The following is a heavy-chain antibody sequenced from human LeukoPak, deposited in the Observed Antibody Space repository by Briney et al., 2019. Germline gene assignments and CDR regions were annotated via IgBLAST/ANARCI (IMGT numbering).Heavy chain of an antibody. CDR1: GGSVSSGSYY. J-gene: IGHJ2*01. Sequence: SETLSLTCTVSGGSVSSGSYYWSWIRQPPGKGLEWIGYIYYSGSTNYNPSLKSRVTISVDTSKNQFSLKLSSVTAADTAVHYCAREGSGSYYTLGWYFDLWGRGTLVTVSS. CDR2: IYYSGST. V-gene: IGHV4-61*01. CDR3: AREGSGSYYTLGWYFDL. D-gene: IGHD3-10*01.